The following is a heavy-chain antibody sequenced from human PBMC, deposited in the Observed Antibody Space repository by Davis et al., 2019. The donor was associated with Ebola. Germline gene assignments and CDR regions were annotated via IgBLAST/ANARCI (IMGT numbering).Heavy chain of an antibody. J-gene: IGHJ6*03. CDR3: ARDRRLPRITIFGVAREPYYYMDV. V-gene: IGHV1-2*04. D-gene: IGHD3-3*01. Sequence: ASVKVSCKASGYTFTGYYMRWVRQAPGQGLEWMGWINPNSGGTNYAQKFQGWVTMTRDTSISTAYMELSRLRSDDTAVYYCARDRRLPRITIFGVAREPYYYMDVWGKGTTVTVSS. CDR2: INPNSGGT. CDR1: GYTFTGYY.